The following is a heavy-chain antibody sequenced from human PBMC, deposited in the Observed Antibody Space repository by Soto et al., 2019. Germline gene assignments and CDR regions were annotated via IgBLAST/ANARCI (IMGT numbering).Heavy chain of an antibody. J-gene: IGHJ6*02. Sequence: GGSLRLSCAASGFTFSSYWMHWVRQAPGKGLVWVSRINSDGSSTSYADSVKGRIPISRDNAKNTLYLQMNSLRAEDTAVYYCARDGTRITIFGVVRHGMDVWGQGTTVTVSS. D-gene: IGHD3-3*01. CDR2: INSDGSST. V-gene: IGHV3-74*01. CDR1: GFTFSSYW. CDR3: ARDGTRITIFGVVRHGMDV.